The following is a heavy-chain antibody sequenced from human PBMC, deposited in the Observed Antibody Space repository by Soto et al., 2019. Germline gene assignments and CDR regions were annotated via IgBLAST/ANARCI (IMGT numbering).Heavy chain of an antibody. Sequence: PGRSLRLSCVASGFTLSSYSVKWVRQAPGKGLEWVSYTSSDSSTKYYADSVKGRFTVSGDSAKNSLYLQMNSLTDEDTAVYYCVGHYGLDVWGQGTTVTVSS. CDR3: VGHYGLDV. J-gene: IGHJ6*02. CDR2: TSSDSSTK. CDR1: GFTLSSYS. V-gene: IGHV3-48*02.